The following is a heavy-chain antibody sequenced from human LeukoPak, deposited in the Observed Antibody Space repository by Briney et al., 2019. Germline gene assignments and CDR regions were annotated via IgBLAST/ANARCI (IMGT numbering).Heavy chain of an antibody. J-gene: IGHJ5*02. D-gene: IGHD6-13*01. CDR3: TREYKKDGIAAAGS. CDR2: IKSKTDGGTT. CDR1: GFTFSNAW. V-gene: IGHV3-15*01. Sequence: GGSLRLSRAASGFTFSNAWMSWVRQAPGKGLEWVGRIKSKTDGGTTDYAAPVKGRFTISRDDSKNTLYLQMNSLKTEDTAVYYCTREYKKDGIAAAGSWGQGTLVTVSS.